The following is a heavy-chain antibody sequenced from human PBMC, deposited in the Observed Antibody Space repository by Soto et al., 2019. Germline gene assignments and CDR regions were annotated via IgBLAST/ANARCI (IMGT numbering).Heavy chain of an antibody. V-gene: IGHV3-23*01. CDR3: VKDPGVVARHYFDY. Sequence: EVQLLESGGGLVQPGGSLRLSCAASGFTFSSYAMNWVRQAPGKGLEWVSAIGGSAGSTYYADSVKGRFTISRDNSKNTLYLQMNSLRAEDTAIYYCVKDPGVVARHYFDYWGQGTLVTVSS. CDR1: GFTFSSYA. CDR2: IGGSAGST. D-gene: IGHD5-12*01. J-gene: IGHJ4*02.